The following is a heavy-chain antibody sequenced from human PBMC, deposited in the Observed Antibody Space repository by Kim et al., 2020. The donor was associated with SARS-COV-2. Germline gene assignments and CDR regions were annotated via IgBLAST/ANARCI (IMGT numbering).Heavy chain of an antibody. J-gene: IGHJ4*02. Sequence: ASVKVSCKASGYTFINYVMHWVRQASGQRLEWMGLISIGHDDTKYSQKFRGRVTITRDTTASTAYMELSSLRSEDTAVYYCARGSGWAFDYWGQGTLVTVAS. CDR2: ISIGHDDT. CDR1: GYTFINYV. V-gene: IGHV1-3*04. D-gene: IGHD6-19*01. CDR3: ARGSGWAFDY.